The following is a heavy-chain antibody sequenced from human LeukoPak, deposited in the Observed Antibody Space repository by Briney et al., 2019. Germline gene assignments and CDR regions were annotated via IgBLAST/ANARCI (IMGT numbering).Heavy chain of an antibody. CDR2: IYYSGST. CDR1: GGSISSSSYY. V-gene: IGHV4-39*01. Sequence: PSETLSLTCTVSGGSISSSSYYWGWIRQPPGKGLEWIGSIYYSGSTYYNPSLKSRVTISVDTSKNQFSLKLSSVTAADTAVYYCARLGRSYAYFDYWGQGTLVTVSS. D-gene: IGHD2-2*01. CDR3: ARLGRSYAYFDY. J-gene: IGHJ4*02.